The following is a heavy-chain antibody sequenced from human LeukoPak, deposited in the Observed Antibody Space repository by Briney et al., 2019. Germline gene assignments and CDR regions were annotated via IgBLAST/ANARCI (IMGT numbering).Heavy chain of an antibody. CDR1: GFTFSSYA. V-gene: IGHV3-23*01. D-gene: IGHD2-21*02. Sequence: GGSLRLSCAASGFTFSSYAMSWVRQAPGKGLEWVSAISGSGGSTYYADSVKGRFTISRDNSKNTLYLRMNSLRAEDTAVYYCAKGQHIVVVTALDYWGQGTLVTVSS. J-gene: IGHJ4*02. CDR2: ISGSGGST. CDR3: AKGQHIVVVTALDY.